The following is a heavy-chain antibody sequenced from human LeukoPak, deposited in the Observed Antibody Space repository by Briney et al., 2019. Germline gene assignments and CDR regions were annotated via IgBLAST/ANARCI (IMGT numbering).Heavy chain of an antibody. CDR1: GFTFSSYS. D-gene: IGHD2-21*02. V-gene: IGHV3-21*01. CDR3: ARDQAYCGGDCYSLKNWFDP. J-gene: IGHJ5*02. Sequence: GGSLRLSCAASGFTFSSYSMNWVRQAPGKGLEWVSSISSSSSYIYYADSVKGRFTMSRDNAKNSLYLQMNSLRAEDTAVYYCARDQAYCGGDCYSLKNWFDPWGQGTLVTVSS. CDR2: ISSSSSYI.